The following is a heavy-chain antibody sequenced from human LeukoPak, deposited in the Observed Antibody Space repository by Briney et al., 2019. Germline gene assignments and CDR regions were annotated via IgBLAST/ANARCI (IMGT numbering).Heavy chain of an antibody. CDR2: ISTYTGVT. J-gene: IGHJ5*02. Sequence: ASVKVSYKASGFSFTSFGVTWVRQAPGQGREGMGWISTYTGVTHYAEKFEDRVTMSIDTSTTTAYMELRSLRYDDTAVYYCARDSDYSGNGNGHWFDPWGQGTVVTVSS. CDR1: GFSFTSFG. CDR3: ARDSDYSGNGNGHWFDP. V-gene: IGHV1-18*04. D-gene: IGHD4-11*01.